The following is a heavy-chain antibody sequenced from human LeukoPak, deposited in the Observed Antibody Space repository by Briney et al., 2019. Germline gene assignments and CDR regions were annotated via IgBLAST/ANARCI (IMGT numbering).Heavy chain of an antibody. CDR1: GGSISSGSYH. D-gene: IGHD6-19*01. V-gene: IGHV4-61*02. J-gene: IGHJ6*03. CDR3: ARQQWGIYYMDV. Sequence: PSQTLSLTCTVSGGSISSGSYHWSWVRQPAEKGLEWIGRIYTSGSTNYNPSLKSRVTISVDPSKNQFSLKLSSVTAADTAVYYCARQQWGIYYMDVWGKGTTVTISS. CDR2: IYTSGST.